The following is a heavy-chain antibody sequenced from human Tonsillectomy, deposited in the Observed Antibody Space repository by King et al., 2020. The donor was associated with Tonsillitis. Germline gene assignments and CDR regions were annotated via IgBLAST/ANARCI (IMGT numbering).Heavy chain of an antibody. CDR2: IYTTRST. CDR1: GGSLRSGSYY. CDR3: ARGLLPGHFDVGYYYCDF. Sequence: VQLQESGPGLVKPSQTLSLTCTVSGGSLRSGSYYWSWIRQPAGKELEWIGRIYTTRSTNYNPSLKSRVTISIDTSKNQFSLNLNSVTAADTAVYYCARGLLPGHFDVGYYYCDFWGQGTLVTVSP. D-gene: IGHD3-9*01. J-gene: IGHJ4*02. V-gene: IGHV4-61*02.